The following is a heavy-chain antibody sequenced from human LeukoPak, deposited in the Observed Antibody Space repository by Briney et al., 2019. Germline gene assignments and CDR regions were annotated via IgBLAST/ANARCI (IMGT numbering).Heavy chain of an antibody. V-gene: IGHV3-30*04. Sequence: GGSLRLSCAASGSTFSSYAMHWVRQAPGKGLEWVAVISYDGSNKYYADSVKGRFTISRDNSKNTLYLQMNSLRAEDTAVYHCARPGRGYSYLPAFYYYYMDVWGKGTTVTVSS. CDR2: ISYDGSNK. D-gene: IGHD5-18*01. CDR1: GSTFSSYA. J-gene: IGHJ6*03. CDR3: ARPGRGYSYLPAFYYYYMDV.